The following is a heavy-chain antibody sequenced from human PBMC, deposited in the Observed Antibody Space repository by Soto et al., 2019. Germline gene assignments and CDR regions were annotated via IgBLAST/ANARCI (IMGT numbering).Heavy chain of an antibody. Sequence: QITLKESGPTLVIPPQTLTLTCTFSGFSLTSGVGVGWIRQPPGKALEWLALIYWDDDKRYSPSLKNRLTITKDTSKNQVVLTMTNVGPVDTATYFCAHIDPEIVTVGGHDGFDYWGQGTLVTVSS. CDR1: GFSLTSGVG. D-gene: IGHD5-12*01. J-gene: IGHJ4*02. CDR3: AHIDPEIVTVGGHDGFDY. V-gene: IGHV2-5*02. CDR2: IYWDDDK.